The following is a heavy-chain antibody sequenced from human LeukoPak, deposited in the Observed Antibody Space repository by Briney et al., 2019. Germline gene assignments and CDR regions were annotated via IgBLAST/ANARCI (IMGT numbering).Heavy chain of an antibody. V-gene: IGHV3-43D*03. CDR1: GFTFDDYA. D-gene: IGHD1-26*01. J-gene: IGHJ4*02. CDR2: ISWDGGST. Sequence: PGGSLRLSCAASGFTFDDYAMHWVRQAPGKGLEGVSLISWDGGSTYYADSVKGRFTISRDNSKNSLYLLMNSLRAEDTALYYCAKDANSGSSEGFDYWGQGTLVTVSS. CDR3: AKDANSGSSEGFDY.